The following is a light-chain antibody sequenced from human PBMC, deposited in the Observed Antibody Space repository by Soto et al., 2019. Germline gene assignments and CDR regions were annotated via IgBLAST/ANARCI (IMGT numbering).Light chain of an antibody. J-gene: IGKJ4*01. V-gene: IGKV3-20*01. CDR1: QSVSSSY. CDR3: QQLSSYPLT. Sequence: IVLTQSPGTLSLSPGERATLSCRASQSVSSSYLAWYQQKPGQAPRLLIYGASSRATGIPDRFSGSGSGTDFTLTISRLEPEDFATYYCQQLSSYPLTFGGGTKVDIK. CDR2: GAS.